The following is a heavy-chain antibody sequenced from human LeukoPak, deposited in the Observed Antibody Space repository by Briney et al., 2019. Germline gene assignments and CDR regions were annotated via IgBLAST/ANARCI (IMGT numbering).Heavy chain of an antibody. J-gene: IGHJ4*02. CDR3: ARSRSAGY. Sequence: GGSLRLSCAASGFTFSSYWMSWVRQATGKGLEWVANIKRDGSEKYYVDSVKGRFTISRDNAKNSLYLQMDSLEAEDTAVYYCARSRSAGYWGQGTLITVSS. CDR2: IKRDGSEK. V-gene: IGHV3-7*01. CDR1: GFTFSSYW.